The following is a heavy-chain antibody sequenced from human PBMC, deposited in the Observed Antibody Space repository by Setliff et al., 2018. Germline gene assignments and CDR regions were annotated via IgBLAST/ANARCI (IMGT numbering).Heavy chain of an antibody. CDR3: AGPFDVGPYPRPIDGLDL. Sequence: ASVKVSCKASGCIFRDYYIHWVRQAPGQGLEWMGWINPKSGGREYAEAFQGRVALTGDTSIRTAFMELSGLTTDDTAVYYCAGPFDVGPYPRPIDGLDLWGQGTRVTVSS. CDR1: GCIFRDYY. D-gene: IGHD3-9*01. J-gene: IGHJ3*01. CDR2: INPKSGGR. V-gene: IGHV1-2*02.